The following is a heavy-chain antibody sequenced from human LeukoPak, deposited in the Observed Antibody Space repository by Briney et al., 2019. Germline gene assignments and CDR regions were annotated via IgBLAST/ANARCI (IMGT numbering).Heavy chain of an antibody. CDR2: IYSGGST. CDR1: GFTVSSNY. D-gene: IGHD3-22*01. Sequence: GGSLRLSCAASGFTVSSNYMSWVRQAPGKGLEWVSVIYSGGSTYYADSVKGRFTISRDNSKNTLYLRMNSLRAEDTAVYYCARDAHYYDSRAYYYYGMDVWGQGTTVTVSS. V-gene: IGHV3-66*01. J-gene: IGHJ6*02. CDR3: ARDAHYYDSRAYYYYGMDV.